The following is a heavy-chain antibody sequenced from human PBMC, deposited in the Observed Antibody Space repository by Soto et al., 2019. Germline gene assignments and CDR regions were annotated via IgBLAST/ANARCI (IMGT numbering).Heavy chain of an antibody. V-gene: IGHV3-30-3*01. CDR2: ISYDGSNK. Sequence: QVQLVESGGGVVQPGRSLRLSCAASGFTFRSYAMHWVRQAPGKGLEWVAVISYDGSNKYYADSVKGRFTISRYNSKNTLYLQMISLRAEDTAVYYCARGPRITIFGVVIIRGYFDYWGQGTLVTVSS. CDR3: ARGPRITIFGVVIIRGYFDY. CDR1: GFTFRSYA. J-gene: IGHJ4*02. D-gene: IGHD3-3*01.